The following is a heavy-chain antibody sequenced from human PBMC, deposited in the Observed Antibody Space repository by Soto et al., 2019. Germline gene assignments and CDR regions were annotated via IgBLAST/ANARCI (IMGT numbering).Heavy chain of an antibody. CDR2: IYYSGST. CDR1: GGSISSGDYY. CDR3: ARVGLPRARQAIGY. V-gene: IGHV4-30-4*01. D-gene: IGHD2-21*02. J-gene: IGHJ4*02. Sequence: PSETLSLTCTVSGGSISSGDYYWSWIRQPPGKGLEWIGYIYYSGSTYYNPSLKSRVTISVDTSKNQFSLKLSSVTAADTAVYYCARVGLPRARQAIGYWGQGTLVTVSS.